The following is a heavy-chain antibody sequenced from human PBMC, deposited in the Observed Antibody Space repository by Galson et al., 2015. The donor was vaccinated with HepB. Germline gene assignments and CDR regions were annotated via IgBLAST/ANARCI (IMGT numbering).Heavy chain of an antibody. CDR1: GFTFSSYA. V-gene: IGHV3-23*01. Sequence: SLRLSCAASGFTFSSYAMSWVRQAPGKGLKWVSAISGSGGSTYYADSVKGRFTISRDNSKNTLYLQMNSLRAEDTAVYYCARDWAVANSGSNYYYYYGMDVWGQGTTVTVSS. J-gene: IGHJ6*02. D-gene: IGHD1-26*01. CDR3: ARDWAVANSGSNYYYYYGMDV. CDR2: ISGSGGST.